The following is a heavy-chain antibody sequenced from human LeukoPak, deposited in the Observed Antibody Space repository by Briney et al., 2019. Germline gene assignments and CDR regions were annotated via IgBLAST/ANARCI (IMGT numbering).Heavy chain of an antibody. CDR3: ARVAGYTYSVDY. J-gene: IGHJ4*02. D-gene: IGHD5-24*01. V-gene: IGHV4-61*02. CDR1: GGSISSGSYY. CDR2: IYTSGST. Sequence: SQTLSLTCTVSGGSISSGSYYWSWIRQPAGKGLEWIGRIYTSGSTNYNPSLKSRVSMSVDASTNRYSLRLKSLTAADTAVYYCARVAGYTYSVDYWGQGTLVSVSS.